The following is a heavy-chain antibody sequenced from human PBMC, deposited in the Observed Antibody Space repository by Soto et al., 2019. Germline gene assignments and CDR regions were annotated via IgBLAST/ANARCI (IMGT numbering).Heavy chain of an antibody. V-gene: IGHV1-2*02. J-gene: IGHJ6*02. CDR3: ATTERYCSGGSCSGMDV. D-gene: IGHD2-15*01. CDR1: VYTITGYY. Sequence: ASVKFSCKASVYTITGYYMHWVRQAPGQGLEWMGWINPNSGGTNYAQKFQGRVTMPRDTSISTAYMELSRLRSDDTAVYYCATTERYCSGGSCSGMDVWGQGTTVTVSS. CDR2: INPNSGGT.